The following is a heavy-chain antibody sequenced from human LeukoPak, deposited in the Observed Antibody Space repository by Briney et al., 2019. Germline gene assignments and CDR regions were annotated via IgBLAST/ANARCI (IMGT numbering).Heavy chain of an antibody. D-gene: IGHD3-10*01. V-gene: IGHV1-2*02. Sequence: ASVKVSCKASVYTFTGHYMHWVRQAPGQGLEWMGWINPNSDWTNYPQKFQGRVNMTRDTSISTAYMELSMLRSDDTAVYYCARVRDDHYYYGMDVWGQGTTVTVSS. CDR2: INPNSDWT. CDR1: VYTFTGHY. CDR3: ARVRDDHYYYGMDV. J-gene: IGHJ6*02.